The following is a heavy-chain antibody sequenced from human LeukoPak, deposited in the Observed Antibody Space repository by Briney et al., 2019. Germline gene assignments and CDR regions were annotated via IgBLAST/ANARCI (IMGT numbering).Heavy chain of an antibody. J-gene: IGHJ4*02. CDR2: IKQDGSEK. CDR1: GFTFSSHW. Sequence: GGSLRLSCAASGFTFSSHWMSWVRQAPGKGLEWVANIKQDGSEKYYVDSVKGRFTISRDNAKNSLYQQMNSLRAEDTAVYYCARDGFDEGIYFDYWGQGTLVTVSS. V-gene: IGHV3-7*01. D-gene: IGHD3-9*01. CDR3: ARDGFDEGIYFDY.